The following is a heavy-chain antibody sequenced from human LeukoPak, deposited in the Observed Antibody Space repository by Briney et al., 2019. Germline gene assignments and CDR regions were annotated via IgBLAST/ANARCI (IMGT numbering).Heavy chain of an antibody. D-gene: IGHD1-26*01. CDR3: ARQRSGIVGYFDY. V-gene: IGHV4-59*01. CDR1: GGSISSYY. Sequence: SETLSLTCTVSGGSISSYYWSWIRQPPGKGLEWIGYIYYSGSTNYNPSLKSRVTISVDTSKNQFSLKLSSVTAADTAVYYCARQRSGIVGYFDYWGQGTLVTVSS. CDR2: IYYSGST. J-gene: IGHJ4*02.